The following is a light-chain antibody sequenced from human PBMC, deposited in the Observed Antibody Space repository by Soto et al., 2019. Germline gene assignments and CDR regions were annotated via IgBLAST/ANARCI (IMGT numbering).Light chain of an antibody. V-gene: IGLV2-14*01. J-gene: IGLJ1*01. CDR3: SSYTSSSTL. CDR2: EVS. Sequence: QSVLTQPASVSGSPGQSITISCTGTSSDVGGYNYVSWYQQHPGKAPKLMIYEVSNRPSGVSNRFSGCKSGNTASLTISGLQAEDEADYYCSSYTSSSTLFGTGTKLTVL. CDR1: SSDVGGYNY.